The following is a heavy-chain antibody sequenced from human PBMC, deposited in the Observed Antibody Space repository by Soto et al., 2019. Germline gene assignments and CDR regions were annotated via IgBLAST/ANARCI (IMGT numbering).Heavy chain of an antibody. CDR2: INHSGST. CDR1: GGSFSGYY. Sequence: SETLSLTCAVYGGSFSGYYWSWIRQPPGKGLEWIGEINHSGSTNYNPSLKSRVTISVDTSKNQFSLKLSSVTAADTAVYYCAPIAVAGSGAFDIWGQGTMVTVSS. J-gene: IGHJ3*02. V-gene: IGHV4-34*01. CDR3: APIAVAGSGAFDI. D-gene: IGHD6-19*01.